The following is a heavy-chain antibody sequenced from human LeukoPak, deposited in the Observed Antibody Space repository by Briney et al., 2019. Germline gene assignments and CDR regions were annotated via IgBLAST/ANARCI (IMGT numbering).Heavy chain of an antibody. CDR1: GFIFSTYA. CDR3: VSSYHRSGWYTGIDY. J-gene: IGHJ4*02. D-gene: IGHD6-19*01. Sequence: GGSLRLPCVASGFIFSTYAMHWVRQAPGKGLEWVAVISYDGSKKYHADSVKGRFTISRDNSKNTLYVQMNSLRAEDTAVYYCVSSYHRSGWYTGIDYWGQGTLVTVSS. CDR2: ISYDGSKK. V-gene: IGHV3-30*04.